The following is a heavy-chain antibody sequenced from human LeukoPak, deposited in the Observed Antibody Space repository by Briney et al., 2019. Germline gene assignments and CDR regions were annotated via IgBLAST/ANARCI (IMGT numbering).Heavy chain of an antibody. Sequence: PGGSLRLSCAASGFSVSSNFMNWVRQAPGKGLEWVSSISANGDGTYYADSVKGRFTISRDNSKNTLYLQMNSLRAEDTAIYYCAKGGATAYRTWGQGTLVTVSS. CDR3: AKGGATAYRT. J-gene: IGHJ4*02. CDR1: GFSVSSNF. V-gene: IGHV3-23*01. CDR2: ISANGDGT. D-gene: IGHD6-13*01.